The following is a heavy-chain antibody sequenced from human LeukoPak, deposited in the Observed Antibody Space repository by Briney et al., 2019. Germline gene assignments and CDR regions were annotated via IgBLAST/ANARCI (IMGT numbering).Heavy chain of an antibody. CDR2: IIPILGIA. CDR1: GGTFSSYA. D-gene: IGHD2-2*02. J-gene: IGHJ4*02. V-gene: IGHV1-69*04. CDR3: ARDFFGGDIVVVPAAIPTY. Sequence: SVKVSCKASGGTFSSYAISWVRQAPGQGVEWMGRIIPILGIANYAQKFQGRVTITADKSTSTAYMELSSLRSEDTAVYYCARDFFGGDIVVVPAAIPTYWGQGTLVTVSS.